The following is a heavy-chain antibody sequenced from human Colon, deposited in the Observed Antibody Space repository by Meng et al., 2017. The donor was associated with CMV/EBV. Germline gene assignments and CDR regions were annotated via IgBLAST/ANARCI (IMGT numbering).Heavy chain of an antibody. CDR1: GHTFTNYG. CDR3: VRESQSGSYIYLQH. D-gene: IGHD1-26*01. J-gene: IGHJ1*01. V-gene: IGHV1-18*01. CDR2: ISAYTGDT. Sequence: QVHRLQVGSEVNKPGASVKASCKASGHTFTNYGISWGRQAPGQGLEWMGWISAYTGDTYYAQKFQGRVTMTTDTSTSTAYMELRSLRSDDTAVYYCVRESQSGSYIYLQHWGQGTLVTVSS.